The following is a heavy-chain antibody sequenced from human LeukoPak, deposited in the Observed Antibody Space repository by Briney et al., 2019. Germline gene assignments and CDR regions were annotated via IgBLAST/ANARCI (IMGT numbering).Heavy chain of an antibody. CDR1: GFTFSSYS. CDR2: ISSSSSYI. CDR3: ARDLTGYSSSSSDY. D-gene: IGHD6-13*01. J-gene: IGHJ4*02. Sequence: GGSLRLSCAASGFTFSSYSMYWVRQAPGKGLEWVSSISSSSSYIYYADSVKGRFTISRDNAKNSLYLQMNSLRAEDTAVYYCARDLTGYSSSSSDYWGQGTLVTVSS. V-gene: IGHV3-21*01.